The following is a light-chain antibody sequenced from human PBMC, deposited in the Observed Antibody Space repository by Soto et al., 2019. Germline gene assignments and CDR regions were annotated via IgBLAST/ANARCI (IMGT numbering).Light chain of an antibody. V-gene: IGKV3-15*01. CDR3: QQYDNWPLT. Sequence: EIVMTQSPATLSVSPGERATLSCRASQSVSSNLAWYQQKYGQTPRLLIYGASTRATDIPARFSGGGSGTEFTLTISSLKSEDFAVYYCQQYDNWPLTFGGGTKVEI. J-gene: IGKJ4*01. CDR1: QSVSSN. CDR2: GAS.